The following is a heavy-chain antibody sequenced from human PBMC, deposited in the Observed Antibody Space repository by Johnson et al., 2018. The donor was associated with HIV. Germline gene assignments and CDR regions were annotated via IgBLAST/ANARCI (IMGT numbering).Heavy chain of an antibody. CDR1: GFTFDDYA. J-gene: IGHJ3*02. CDR3: ARGVGGAGDDAFDI. D-gene: IGHD6-19*01. V-gene: IGHV3-9*01. CDR2: ISWNSGSI. Sequence: VQLVESGGGLVQPGGSLRLSCAASGFTFDDYAMHWVRQAPGKGLEWVSGISWNSGSIGYADSVKGRFTISRDNAKNSLYLQMNSLRAEDTALYYCARGVGGAGDDAFDIWGQGTMVTVSS.